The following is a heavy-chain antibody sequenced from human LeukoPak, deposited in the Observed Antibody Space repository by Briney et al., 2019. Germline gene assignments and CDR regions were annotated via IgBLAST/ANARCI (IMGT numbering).Heavy chain of an antibody. CDR1: GFTFGNAW. D-gene: IGHD2-15*01. V-gene: IGHV3-15*01. CDR2: IKSKTDGGTT. CDR3: TTVNVVVAEDFDY. Sequence: PGGPLGLSCAASGFTFGNAWMSWVRQAPGKGLEWVGRIKSKTDGGTTDYAAPVKGRFTISRDDSKNTLYLQMNSLKTEDTAVYYCTTVNVVVAEDFDYWGQGTLVTVSS. J-gene: IGHJ4*02.